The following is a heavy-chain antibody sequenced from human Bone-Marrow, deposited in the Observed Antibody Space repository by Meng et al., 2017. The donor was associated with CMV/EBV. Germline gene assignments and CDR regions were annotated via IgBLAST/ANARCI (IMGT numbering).Heavy chain of an antibody. CDR1: GGSISSYY. CDR3: ARGRLTFDY. V-gene: IGHV4-59*01. Sequence: LRLSCTVSGGSISSYYWSWIRQPPGKGLEWIGYIYYSGSTNYNPSLKSRVTISVDTSKNQFSLKLSSVTAADTAVYYCARGRLTFDYWGQGTLVTVSS. J-gene: IGHJ4*02. D-gene: IGHD3-9*01. CDR2: IYYSGST.